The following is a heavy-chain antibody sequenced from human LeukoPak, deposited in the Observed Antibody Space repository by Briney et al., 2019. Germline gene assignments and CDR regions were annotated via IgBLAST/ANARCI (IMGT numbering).Heavy chain of an antibody. CDR1: GFTFSNYR. CDR2: ISGSGGST. V-gene: IGHV3-23*01. D-gene: IGHD4/OR15-4a*01. J-gene: IGHJ4*02. Sequence: PGGSLRLSCAASGFTFSNYRMNWVRQAPGKGLEWVSAISGSGGSTYYADSVKGRFTISRDNSKNTLYLQMNSLRAEDTAVYYCARRAGAYSHPYDYWGQGTLVTVSS. CDR3: ARRAGAYSHPYDY.